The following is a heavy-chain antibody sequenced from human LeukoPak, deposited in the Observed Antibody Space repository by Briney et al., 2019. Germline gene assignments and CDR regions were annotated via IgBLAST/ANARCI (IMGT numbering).Heavy chain of an antibody. Sequence: PGGSLRLSCAASGFTFSNAWMSWVRQAPGKGLEWVGRIKSKTDGGTADYAAPVKGRFTISRDDSKNTLYLQMNSLKTEDTAVYYCTTEGSIAAAGTLEDPPYWGQGTLVTVSS. D-gene: IGHD6-13*01. CDR3: TTEGSIAAAGTLEDPPY. J-gene: IGHJ4*02. CDR2: IKSKTDGGTA. V-gene: IGHV3-15*01. CDR1: GFTFSNAW.